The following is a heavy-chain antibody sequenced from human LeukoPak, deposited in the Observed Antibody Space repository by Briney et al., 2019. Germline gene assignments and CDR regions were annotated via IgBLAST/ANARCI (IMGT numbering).Heavy chain of an antibody. CDR2: IYYSGST. Sequence: PSETLSLTCTVSGGSISSSSYYWGWIRQPPGKGLEWIGSIYYSGSTYYNPSLKSRVTISVDTSKNQFSLQLNSVTPEDTAVYYCARNLRANTYYYYYYMDVWGKGTTVTVSS. V-gene: IGHV4-39*07. J-gene: IGHJ6*03. CDR3: ARNLRANTYYYYYYMDV. CDR1: GGSISSSSYY. D-gene: IGHD1-26*01.